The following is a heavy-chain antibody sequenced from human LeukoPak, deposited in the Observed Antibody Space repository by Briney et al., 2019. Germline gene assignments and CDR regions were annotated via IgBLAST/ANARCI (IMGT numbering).Heavy chain of an antibody. CDR2: ISSSDSIL. Sequence: GGSLRLSCAASGFIFSDYYMTWIRQAPGKGLEWVSYISSSDSILYYADSAKGRFTISRDNAKNSLYLQMNSLRAEDTAVYYCARTTVTTGRTNWFDPWGQGTLVTVSS. V-gene: IGHV3-11*04. J-gene: IGHJ5*02. CDR1: GFIFSDYY. CDR3: ARTTVTTGRTNWFDP. D-gene: IGHD4-17*01.